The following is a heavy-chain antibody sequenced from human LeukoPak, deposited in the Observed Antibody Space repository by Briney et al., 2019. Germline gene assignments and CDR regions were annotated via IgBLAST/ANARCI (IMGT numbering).Heavy chain of an antibody. V-gene: IGHV4-4*07. CDR3: ARGVSSGYYYLDY. Sequence: SETLSLTCTVSGASVSGYYWSWIRQPAGKGLEWLGRIYSGGSTNYNPSLKSRLTMSVDTSKKQFSLKLSSMTAADTAVYFCARGVSSGYYYLDYWGQGTLVTVSS. CDR1: GASVSGYY. D-gene: IGHD3-22*01. CDR2: IYSGGST. J-gene: IGHJ4*02.